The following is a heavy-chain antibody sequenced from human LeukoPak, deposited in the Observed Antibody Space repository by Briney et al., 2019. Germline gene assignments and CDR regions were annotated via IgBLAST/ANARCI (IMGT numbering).Heavy chain of an antibody. J-gene: IGHJ4*02. CDR2: TYHSGST. V-gene: IGHV4-30-2*01. Sequence: SQTLSLTCTVSGGSISSGGYYWSWIRQPPGKGLEWIGYTYHSGSTYYNPSLKSRVTISVDRSKNQFSLKLSSVTAADTAVYYCARGWEEYSSSWYYFDYWGQGTLVTVSS. CDR3: ARGWEEYSSSWYYFDY. D-gene: IGHD6-13*01. CDR1: GGSISSGGYY.